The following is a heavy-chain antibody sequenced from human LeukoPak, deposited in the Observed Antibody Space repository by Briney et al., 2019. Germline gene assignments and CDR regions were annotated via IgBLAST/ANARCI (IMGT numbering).Heavy chain of an antibody. V-gene: IGHV4-59*08. Sequence: KPSETLSLTCTVSGGSISSYYWSWIRQPPGKGLEWIGYIYYSGSTNYNPSLKSRVTISVDTSKNQFSLKLSSVTAADTAVYYCARHRGIAASRDYYYYMDVWGKGTTVTVSS. J-gene: IGHJ6*03. CDR3: ARHRGIAASRDYYYYMDV. D-gene: IGHD6-6*01. CDR1: GGSISSYY. CDR2: IYYSGST.